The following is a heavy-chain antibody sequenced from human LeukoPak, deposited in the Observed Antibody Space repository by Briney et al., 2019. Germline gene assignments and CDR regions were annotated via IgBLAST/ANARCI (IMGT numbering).Heavy chain of an antibody. Sequence: PGGSLRLSCAASGFTFSSYAMHWVRQAPGKGLEWVAVISYDGSNKYYADSVKGRFTISRDNSKNTLYLQMNSLRAEDTAVYYCARDDYYGSGSYYPRAYYYYYMDVWGKGTTVTVSS. D-gene: IGHD3-10*01. CDR3: ARDDYYGSGSYYPRAYYYYYMDV. CDR2: ISYDGSNK. V-gene: IGHV3-30*04. CDR1: GFTFSSYA. J-gene: IGHJ6*03.